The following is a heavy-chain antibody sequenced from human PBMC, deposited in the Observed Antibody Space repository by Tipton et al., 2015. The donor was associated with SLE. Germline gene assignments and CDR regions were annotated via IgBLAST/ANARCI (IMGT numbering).Heavy chain of an antibody. CDR1: GGPISSYY. D-gene: IGHD6-19*01. J-gene: IGHJ4*02. Sequence: TLSLTCTVSGGPISSYYWSWIRQPPGKGLEWIGYIYYSGSTNYNPSLKSRVTISVDTSKNQFSLKLSSVTAADTAVYYCARDSSSGVDYWGQGTLVTVSS. CDR3: ARDSSSGVDY. CDR2: IYYSGST. V-gene: IGHV4-59*01.